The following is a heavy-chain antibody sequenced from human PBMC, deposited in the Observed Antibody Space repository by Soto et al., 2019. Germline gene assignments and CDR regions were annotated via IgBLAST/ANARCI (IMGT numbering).Heavy chain of an antibody. V-gene: IGHV1-69*12. CDR3: VRAAGEGYNWGYLDY. D-gene: IGHD1-1*01. CDR2: IIPIFGTA. J-gene: IGHJ4*02. Sequence: QVQLVQSGAEVKKPGSSVKVSCKASGGTFSSYAISWVRQAPGQGLEWMGGIIPIFGTANYAQKFQGRVTITADETTSTDYMDRSSLRSENTPVYYCVRAAGEGYNWGYLDYWSQGPLVTVSS. CDR1: GGTFSSYA.